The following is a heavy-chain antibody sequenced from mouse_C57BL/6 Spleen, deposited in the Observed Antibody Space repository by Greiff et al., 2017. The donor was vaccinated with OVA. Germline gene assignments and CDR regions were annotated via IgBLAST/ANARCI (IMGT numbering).Heavy chain of an antibody. D-gene: IGHD1-1*01. J-gene: IGHJ2*01. V-gene: IGHV5-9-1*02. CDR1: GFTFSSYA. CDR3: TRESPLYYGSSSDY. CDR2: ISSGGDYI. Sequence: EVMLVESGEGLVKPGGSLKLSCAASGFTFSSYAMSWVRQTPEKRLEWVAYISSGGDYIYYADTVKGRFTISRDNARNTLYLQMSSLKSEDTAMYYGTRESPLYYGSSSDYWGQGTTLTVSS.